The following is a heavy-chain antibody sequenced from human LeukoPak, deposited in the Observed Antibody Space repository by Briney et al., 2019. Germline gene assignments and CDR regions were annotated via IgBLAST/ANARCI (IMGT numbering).Heavy chain of an antibody. CDR3: ARGSGSGSYDAFDI. CDR1: GGSISSYY. D-gene: IGHD3-10*01. Sequence: PSETLSLTCTVSGGSISSYYWSWIRQPPGKGLEWVSSISSSSSYIYYADSVKGRFTISRDNAKNSLYLQMNSLRAEDTAVYYCARGSGSGSYDAFDIWGQGTMVTVSS. J-gene: IGHJ3*02. V-gene: IGHV3-21*01. CDR2: ISSSSSYI.